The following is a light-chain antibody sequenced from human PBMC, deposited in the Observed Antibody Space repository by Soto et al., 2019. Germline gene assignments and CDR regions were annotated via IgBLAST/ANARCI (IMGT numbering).Light chain of an antibody. CDR1: SSDVGAYYF. V-gene: IGLV2-14*01. J-gene: IGLJ2*01. CDR2: DVT. Sequence: QSALTQPASVSGSPGQSITISCTGTSSDVGAYYFVSWYQHYPGEAPKLVTFDVTHRPPGISDRFSGSKSANTASLTISGLQAEDEAFYYCSSYTTRSTLVFGGGTKLTVL. CDR3: SSYTTRSTLV.